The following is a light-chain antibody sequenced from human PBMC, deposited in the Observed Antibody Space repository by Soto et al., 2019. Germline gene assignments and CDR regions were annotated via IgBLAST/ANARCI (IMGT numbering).Light chain of an antibody. CDR2: HAS. CDR3: QHYNSYPWT. CDR1: QTISNW. Sequence: DIQMTQSPSTLSASIGDRVTITCRASQTISNWLAWYQQKPGKAPNLLIYHASNLETGVPSRFSGSAFGTEFTLTICSLQPDDFATYYCQHYNSYPWTFGQGTKV. V-gene: IGKV1-5*01. J-gene: IGKJ1*01.